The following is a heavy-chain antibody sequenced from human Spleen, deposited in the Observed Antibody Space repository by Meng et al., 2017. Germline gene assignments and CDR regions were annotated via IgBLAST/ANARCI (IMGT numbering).Heavy chain of an antibody. CDR1: GGSFSGYY. J-gene: IGHJ4*02. V-gene: IGHV4-34*01. D-gene: IGHD3-22*01. CDR2: INHSGSG. CDR3: ARHYFDSSGYLYFFDS. Sequence: SETLSLTCAVYGGSFSGYYWSWIRQPPGEGLEWNGEINHSGSGNYSPSLKSRVTLSVDTSKNQFSLKLSSVTAADTAVYYCARHYFDSSGYLYFFDSWGQGTLVTVSS.